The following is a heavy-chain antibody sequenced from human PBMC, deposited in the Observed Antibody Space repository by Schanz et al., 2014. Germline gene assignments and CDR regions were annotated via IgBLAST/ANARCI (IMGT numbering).Heavy chain of an antibody. CDR3: ARSAGRDFWSGYYTRFDY. CDR1: GFTFSTYA. D-gene: IGHD3-3*01. V-gene: IGHV3-48*04. J-gene: IGHJ4*02. CDR2: ISSGSSYA. Sequence: EVQLVESGGGLVQPGGSLRLSCAASGFTFSTYAMSWVRQVPGKGLEWVSDISSGSSYANYADSVKGRFTISRDNAKNSLYLQMNSLRAEDTAVYYCARSAGRDFWSGYYTRFDYWGQGTLVTVSS.